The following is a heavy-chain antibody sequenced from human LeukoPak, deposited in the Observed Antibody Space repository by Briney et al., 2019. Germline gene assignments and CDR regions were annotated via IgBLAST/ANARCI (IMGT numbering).Heavy chain of an antibody. CDR2: ISPNSGGT. CDR1: GYTFTGYY. CDR3: ARDRGSGWRTDTFDI. J-gene: IGHJ3*02. V-gene: IGHV1-2*02. Sequence: ASVKVSCKASGYTFTGYYMHWVRQAPGQGPEWMGWISPNSGGTNYAQKFQGRVTMTRDTSTTTAYMELSRLRSDDTAVYYCARDRGSGWRTDTFDIWGQGTMVTVSS. D-gene: IGHD6-19*01.